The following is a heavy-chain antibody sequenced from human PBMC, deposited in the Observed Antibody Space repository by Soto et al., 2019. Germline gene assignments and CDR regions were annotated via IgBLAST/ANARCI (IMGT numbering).Heavy chain of an antibody. CDR2: IKQDGSEK. V-gene: IGHV3-7*03. Sequence: EVQLVESGGGLVQPGGSLRLSCAASGFTFSNFCMSWVRQAPGKGLEWVANIKQDGSEKNYVDSVKGRFIISRDNAKNSLSLQMNSLRAEDTAVDYCATNTVTKVDDYWGQGTLVTVSS. D-gene: IGHD4-17*01. CDR3: ATNTVTKVDDY. CDR1: GFTFSNFC. J-gene: IGHJ4*02.